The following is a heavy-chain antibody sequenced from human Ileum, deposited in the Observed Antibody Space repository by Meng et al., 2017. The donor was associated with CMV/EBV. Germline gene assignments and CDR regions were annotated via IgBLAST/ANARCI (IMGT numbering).Heavy chain of an antibody. J-gene: IGHJ6*02. D-gene: IGHD2-2*01. CDR1: GFSFGDYA. V-gene: IGHV3-49*04. CDR2: IRSKAYGGTT. Sequence: GESLKISCTASGFSFGDYAMSWVRQAPGKGLEWVGFIRSKAYGGTTEYAASVKGRFTISRDDSKSIAYLQMNGLKTEDTAVYYCTRDWDDIVVVPAASYYNEDVWGQGTTVTVSS. CDR3: TRDWDDIVVVPAASYYNEDV.